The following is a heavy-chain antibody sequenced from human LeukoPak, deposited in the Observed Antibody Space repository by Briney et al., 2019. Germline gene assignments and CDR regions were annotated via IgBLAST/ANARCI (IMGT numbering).Heavy chain of an antibody. CDR3: ARHRAGYYDTSGYYYDY. CDR2: ISGSGGST. CDR1: GFTFSSYA. V-gene: IGHV3-23*01. J-gene: IGHJ4*02. Sequence: GASLRLSCAASGFTFSSYAVSWVRQAPGKGLEWVSAISGSGGSTYYADSVKGRFTISRDNSKNTLYLQMNSLRAEDTAVYYCARHRAGYYDTSGYYYDYWGQGTLVTVSS. D-gene: IGHD3-22*01.